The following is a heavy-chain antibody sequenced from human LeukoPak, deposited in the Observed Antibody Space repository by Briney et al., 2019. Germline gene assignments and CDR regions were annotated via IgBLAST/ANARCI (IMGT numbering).Heavy chain of an antibody. V-gene: IGHV1-18*01. CDR1: GFSFTSYG. CDR2: ISVYNGNT. J-gene: IGHJ4*02. Sequence: ASVKVSCKASGFSFTSYGMSWVRQAPGQGLEWMGRISVYNGNTTYAQKFQDSVTVNTDKPTSTAYMELKSLRSDDTDMYYCARLQASSAAYWGQGTLVTVSS. CDR3: ARLQASSAAY. D-gene: IGHD6-13*01.